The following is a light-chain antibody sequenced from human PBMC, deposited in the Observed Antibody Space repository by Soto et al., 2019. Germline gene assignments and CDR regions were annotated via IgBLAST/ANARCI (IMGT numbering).Light chain of an antibody. Sequence: QSALAQPPSASGSPGQSVTISCTGTSSDVGAYDHVSWYQQHPGKAPKLMIYEINKRPSGAPDRFSGSKSGNTASLTVSGLQAEDEADYYCSSFAGSNNFPYVFGTGTKVTVL. J-gene: IGLJ1*01. CDR1: SSDVGAYDH. CDR3: SSFAGSNNFPYV. CDR2: EIN. V-gene: IGLV2-8*01.